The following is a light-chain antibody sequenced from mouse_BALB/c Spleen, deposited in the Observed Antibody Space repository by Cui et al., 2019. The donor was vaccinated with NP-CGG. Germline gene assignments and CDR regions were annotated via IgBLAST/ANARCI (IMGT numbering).Light chain of an antibody. CDR1: TGAVTTSNY. Sequence: QAVVTQEPALTTSPGETVTLTCRSSTGAVTTSNYANWVQEKPDHLFTGLIGGTNNRAPGVPARFSGSLIGDKAALTITGAQTEDEAIYFCVLWYNNHWVFGGGTKLTVL. CDR2: GTN. J-gene: IGLJ1*01. V-gene: IGLV1*01. CDR3: VLWYNNHWV.